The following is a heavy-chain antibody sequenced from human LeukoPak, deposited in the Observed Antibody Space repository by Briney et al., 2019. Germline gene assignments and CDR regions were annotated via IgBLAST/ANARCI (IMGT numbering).Heavy chain of an antibody. D-gene: IGHD5-18*01. CDR3: ARAKSGYSYGDFDY. CDR1: GYTFTSYG. J-gene: IGHJ4*02. V-gene: IGHV1-18*01. Sequence: ASVKVSCKASGYTFTSYGISWVRQAPGQGLKWMGWISAYNGNTNYAQKLQGRVTMTTDTSTRTAYMELGSLRSDDTAVYYCARAKSGYSYGDFDYWGQGTLVTVSS. CDR2: ISAYNGNT.